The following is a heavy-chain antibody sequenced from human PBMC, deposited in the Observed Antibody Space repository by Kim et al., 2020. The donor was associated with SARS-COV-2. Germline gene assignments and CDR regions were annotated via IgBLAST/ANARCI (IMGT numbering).Heavy chain of an antibody. Sequence: GGSLRLSCAASGFTFSTQGMSWVRQAPGKGLEWVSAIRGSGVSTHYADSVKGRFTISRDNSKNTLYLQMNSLRVEDTAIYYCARGFSTSSEWGQGTLVT. J-gene: IGHJ4*02. D-gene: IGHD6-6*01. CDR1: GFTFSTQG. CDR3: ARGFSTSSE. CDR2: IRGSGVST. V-gene: IGHV3-23*01.